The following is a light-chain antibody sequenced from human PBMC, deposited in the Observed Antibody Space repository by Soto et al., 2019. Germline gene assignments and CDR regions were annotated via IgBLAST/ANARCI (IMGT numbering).Light chain of an antibody. V-gene: IGLV1-40*01. CDR1: SSNIGAGRD. Sequence: QPVLTQPPSVSGAPGQRVTISCTGSSSNIGAGRDVHWYQQLPGTAPKLLIYGNSNRPSGVPDRFSGSKSGTSASLAITGLQAEDEADYYRQSYDSSLSGWLFGGGTKLTVL. CDR2: GNS. CDR3: QSYDSSLSGWL. J-gene: IGLJ3*02.